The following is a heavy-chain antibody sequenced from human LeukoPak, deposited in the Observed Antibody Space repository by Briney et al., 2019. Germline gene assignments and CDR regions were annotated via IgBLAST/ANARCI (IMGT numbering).Heavy chain of an antibody. J-gene: IGHJ2*01. CDR2: IYYSGST. CDR3: TSSSWYRYFDL. D-gene: IGHD6-13*01. Sequence: SETLSLTCTVSGGSISSSSYYWGWIRQPPGKGLEWIGSIYYSGSTYYNPSLKSRVTISVDTSKNQFSLKLSSVTAADTAVYYCTSSSWYRYFDLWGRGTLVTVSS. CDR1: GGSISSSSYY. V-gene: IGHV4-39*01.